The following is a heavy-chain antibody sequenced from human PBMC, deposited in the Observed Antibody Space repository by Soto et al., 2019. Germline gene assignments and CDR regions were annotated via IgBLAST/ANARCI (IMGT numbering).Heavy chain of an antibody. Sequence: ETLSLTCTVSGDSLSGYYWSCIRQTPGKRLEWIGYFYSSGSPHHNPSLKSRVTISEDRSKNRFYLKLSSVTAADTAVYYCARGGAGLPGFDYWGLGTLVTVSS. CDR2: FYSSGSP. J-gene: IGHJ4*02. D-gene: IGHD4-17*01. V-gene: IGHV4-59*01. CDR1: GDSLSGYY. CDR3: ARGGAGLPGFDY.